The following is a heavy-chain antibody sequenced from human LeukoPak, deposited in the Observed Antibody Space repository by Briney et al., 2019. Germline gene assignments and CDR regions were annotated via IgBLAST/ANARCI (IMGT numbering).Heavy chain of an antibody. D-gene: IGHD1-26*01. CDR1: GYTFTGYY. CDR3: ARDSGSYPPGFDY. J-gene: IGHJ4*02. V-gene: IGHV1-2*02. CDR2: INPNSGGT. Sequence: ASVKVSCKASGYTFTGYYMHWVRQAPGQGLEWMGWINPNSGGTNYAQKFQGRVTMTRDTSISTAYMELSRLRSDDTAVYYCARDSGSYPPGFDYWGQGTLVTVSS.